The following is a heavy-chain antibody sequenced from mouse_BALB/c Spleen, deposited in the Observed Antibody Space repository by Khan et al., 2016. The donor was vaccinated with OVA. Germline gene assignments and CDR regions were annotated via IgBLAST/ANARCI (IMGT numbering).Heavy chain of an antibody. J-gene: IGHJ2*01. D-gene: IGHD1-2*01. V-gene: IGHV3-2*02. CDR3: ARTARIKY. CDR2: ISYSGST. CDR1: GYSITSGYG. Sequence: VQLQESGPGLVKPSQSLSLTCTVTGYSITSGYGWNWIRQFPGNKLEWMGYISYSGSTNYNPSLKSRISITRDTSKNQFFLQLNSVTTEDSATYYCARTARIKYWGQGTTLTVSS.